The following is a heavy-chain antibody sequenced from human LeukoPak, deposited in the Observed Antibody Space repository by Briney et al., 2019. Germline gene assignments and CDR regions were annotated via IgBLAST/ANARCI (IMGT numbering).Heavy chain of an antibody. CDR2: ISYDGSNK. CDR1: GFTFSSYG. Sequence: PGRSLRLSCAASGFTFSSYGMHWVRQAPGKGLEWVAVISYDGSNKYYADSVKGRFTISRDNSKNTLYLQMNSLRAEDTAVYYCANLIGSEDIWGQGTMVTVSS. D-gene: IGHD3-10*01. J-gene: IGHJ3*02. V-gene: IGHV3-30*18. CDR3: ANLIGSEDI.